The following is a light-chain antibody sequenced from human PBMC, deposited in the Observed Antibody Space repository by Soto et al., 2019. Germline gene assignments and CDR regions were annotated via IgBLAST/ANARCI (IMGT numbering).Light chain of an antibody. Sequence: DIQMTQSPSSLSASVGDRVTVTCRASQTITGYLNWYQQKPGKAPKLLIYAASSLQSGVPSRFSGSGSGTDFTLTISSLQPDYVATYYCQQSYSTPFTFGPGTKVDI. CDR2: AAS. CDR3: QQSYSTPFT. J-gene: IGKJ3*01. V-gene: IGKV1-39*01. CDR1: QTITGY.